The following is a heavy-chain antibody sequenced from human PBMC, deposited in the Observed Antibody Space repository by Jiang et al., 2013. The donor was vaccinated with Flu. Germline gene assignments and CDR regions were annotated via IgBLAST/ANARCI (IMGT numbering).Heavy chain of an antibody. V-gene: IGHV4-59*01. D-gene: IGHD6-13*01. J-gene: IGHJ4*02. CDR2: IYYTGST. Sequence: GLVKPSETLSLTCSVSGASITSYYWSWIRQPPGKGLEWIGYIYYTGSTNYNPSLKSRVTMSVDTSKNHFSLNLSSVTAADTAVYFCATGIAIAGRAFDYWGQGTLVTVSS. CDR1: GASITSYY. CDR3: ATGIAIAGRAFDY.